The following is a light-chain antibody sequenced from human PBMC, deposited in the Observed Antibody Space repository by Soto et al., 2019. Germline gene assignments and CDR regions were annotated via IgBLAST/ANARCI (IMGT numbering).Light chain of an antibody. CDR2: DAS. Sequence: ERAMTQSPDTRTVSSGKSVTLSCRASPSVSSYLAWYQQKPGQAPRLLIYDASNRATGIPARFSGSGSGTDFTLTVSSLEPKDFAVYYCQQRSNWPRTFGQGTQVEIK. V-gene: IGKV3-11*01. J-gene: IGKJ1*01. CDR3: QQRSNWPRT. CDR1: PSVSSY.